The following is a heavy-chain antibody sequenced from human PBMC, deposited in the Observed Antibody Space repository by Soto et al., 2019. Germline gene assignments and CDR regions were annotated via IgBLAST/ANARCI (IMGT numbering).Heavy chain of an antibody. CDR2: IYHSGST. CDR1: GYSISSGYY. Sequence: SEPLSLTCAVSGYSISSGYYWGWIRQPPGKGLEWIGSIYHSGSTYYNPSLKSRVTISVDTSKNQFSLKLSSVTPADPAAYYSATAPLPSNNGDYVRDREYYVDYWGQGTMVSVS. CDR3: ATAPLPSNNGDYVRDREYYVDY. V-gene: IGHV4-38-2*01. J-gene: IGHJ4*02. D-gene: IGHD4-17*01.